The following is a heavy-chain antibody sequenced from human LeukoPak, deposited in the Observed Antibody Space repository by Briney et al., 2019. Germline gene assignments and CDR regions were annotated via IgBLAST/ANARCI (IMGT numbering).Heavy chain of an antibody. V-gene: IGHV4-31*03. J-gene: IGHJ4*02. CDR3: ARTYTAMGPPDY. Sequence: SETLSLTCTVSGGSLSSGGYYWSWIRQHPGTGLEWIGYIYYSGSTYYNPSLKSRVTISVDTSKNQFSLKLSSVTAADTAVYYCARTYTAMGPPDYWGQGTLVTVSS. CDR1: GGSLSSGGYY. D-gene: IGHD5-18*01. CDR2: IYYSGST.